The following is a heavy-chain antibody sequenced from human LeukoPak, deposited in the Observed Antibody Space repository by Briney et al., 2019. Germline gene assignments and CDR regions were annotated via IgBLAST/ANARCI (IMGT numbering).Heavy chain of an antibody. CDR1: GGSLSGYY. J-gene: IGHJ3*02. Sequence: SETLSLTCTVSGGSLSGYYWSWIRQPPGERLEWVSYISTSGRTYCNPSLKSRVTMSVDTSKNQFSVNLTSVTATDTAVYYCARLPNGPFDIWGQGTMVTVSS. CDR2: ISTSGRT. D-gene: IGHD2-8*01. V-gene: IGHV4-4*09. CDR3: ARLPNGPFDI.